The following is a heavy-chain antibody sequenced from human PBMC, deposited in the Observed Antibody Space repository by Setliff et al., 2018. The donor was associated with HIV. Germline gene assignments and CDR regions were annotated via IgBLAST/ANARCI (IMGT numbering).Heavy chain of an antibody. CDR1: GLTFTNYA. CDR3: ARAWAMQQLVPAY. D-gene: IGHD6-6*01. J-gene: IGHJ4*02. CDR2: ISYDGGSK. Sequence: PGGSVRLSCAVSGLTFTNYAMHWVRQAPGKGLESVSFISYDGGSKYYADSVKGRFTISRDNSKNTLYLQMNSLRVEDTAIYYCARAWAMQQLVPAYWGQGTLVTVSS. V-gene: IGHV3-30*12.